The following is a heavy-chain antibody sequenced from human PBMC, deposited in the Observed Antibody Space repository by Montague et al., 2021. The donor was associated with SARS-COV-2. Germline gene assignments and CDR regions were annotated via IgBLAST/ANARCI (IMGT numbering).Heavy chain of an antibody. D-gene: IGHD1-26*01. CDR1: GFTFSSYA. Sequence: SLRLSCAASGFTFSSYAMHWVRQAPGKGLEWVAVISYDGSNKYYADSVKGRFTISRDNSKNTLYLQMNSLRAEDTAVYYCARPSSGSYYHAFDIWGQGTKVTVSS. V-gene: IGHV3-30-3*01. J-gene: IGHJ3*02. CDR2: ISYDGSNK. CDR3: ARPSSGSYYHAFDI.